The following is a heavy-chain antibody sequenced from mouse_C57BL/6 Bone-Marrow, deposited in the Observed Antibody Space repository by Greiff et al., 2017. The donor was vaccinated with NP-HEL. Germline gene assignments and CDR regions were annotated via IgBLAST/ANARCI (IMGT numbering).Heavy chain of an antibody. CDR1: GFTFSDYY. Sequence: EVKLMESEGGLVQPGSSMKLSCTASGFTFSDYYMAWVRQVPEKGLEWVANINYDGSSTNYLDSLKSRFIISRDNAKNILYLRRGRLKSEDTATYYCARWGHYYGSSYEGWYFDVWGTGTTVTVSS. J-gene: IGHJ1*03. CDR2: INYDGSST. D-gene: IGHD1-1*01. V-gene: IGHV5-16*01. CDR3: ARWGHYYGSSYEGWYFDV.